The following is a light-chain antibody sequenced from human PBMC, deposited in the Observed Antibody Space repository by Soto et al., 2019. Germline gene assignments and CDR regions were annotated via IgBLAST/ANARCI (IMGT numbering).Light chain of an antibody. V-gene: IGKV3-11*01. CDR3: QQHSHWPPWT. J-gene: IGKJ1*01. CDR1: ENVRTF. Sequence: EVVLTQSPATLSLSPGERATRACRASENVRTFVDWYQQKPGQAPRLLIYGASNRATGIPARFSGSGSGTDFTLTISNLAPEDFAVYYCQQHSHWPPWTFGHGTRVEIQ. CDR2: GAS.